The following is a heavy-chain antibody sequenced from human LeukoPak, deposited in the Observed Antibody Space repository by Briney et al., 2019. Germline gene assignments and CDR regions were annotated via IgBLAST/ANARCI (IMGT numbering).Heavy chain of an antibody. J-gene: IGHJ4*02. Sequence: GEALEIYWQGSGYSFNRYWMGWVRQMPGKGLEWIGVIYPGDSDTRYSPSFQGQVTISADKSISTAYLQWSSLKASDTAMYYCAIDTNNYYGSGSFDYWGQGTLVTVSS. CDR3: AIDTNNYYGSGSFDY. CDR1: GYSFNRYW. CDR2: IYPGDSDT. D-gene: IGHD3-10*01. V-gene: IGHV5-51*01.